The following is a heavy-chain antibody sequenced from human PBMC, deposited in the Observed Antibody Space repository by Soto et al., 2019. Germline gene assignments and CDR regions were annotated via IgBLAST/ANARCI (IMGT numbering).Heavy chain of an antibody. Sequence: ASVKVSCKASGGTFSSYAISWVRQAPGQGLEWMGWIIPNNGNTKSSQKFQDRVIITRDTSASTAYMDLSSLRSEDTAVYYCARGIATGQLDPWGQGTLVTVS. CDR1: GGTFSSYA. J-gene: IGHJ5*02. V-gene: IGHV1-3*01. CDR2: IIPNNGNT. D-gene: IGHD2-15*01. CDR3: ARGIATGQLDP.